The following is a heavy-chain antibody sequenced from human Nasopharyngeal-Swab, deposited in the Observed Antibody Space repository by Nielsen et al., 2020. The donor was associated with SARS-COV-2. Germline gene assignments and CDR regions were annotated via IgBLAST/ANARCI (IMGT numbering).Heavy chain of an antibody. CDR2: IYYSGST. D-gene: IGHD1-26*01. Sequence: PETLSLTCTVSGGSISSSSYYWGWIRQPPGKGLEWIGSIYYSGSTYYNPSLKSRVTISVDTSKNQFSLKLSSVTAADTAVYYCARYSGSYYWFDPWGQGTLVTVSS. CDR3: ARYSGSYYWFDP. CDR1: GGSISSSSYY. J-gene: IGHJ5*02. V-gene: IGHV4-39*07.